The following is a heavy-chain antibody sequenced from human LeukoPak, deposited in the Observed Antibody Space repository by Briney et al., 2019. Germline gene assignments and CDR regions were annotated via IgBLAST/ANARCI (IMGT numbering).Heavy chain of an antibody. CDR1: GFTLSSDW. CDR2: ISGSSLYI. V-gene: IGHV3-21*01. Sequence: GGSLRLSCAVSGFTLSSDWMHWVRHAPGKGLEWVSSISGSSLYIYYADSVKGRFTISRDNAKNSLYLQMNSLRAEDTAVYYCARDPPYYDNSGYYYDYWGQGTLVTVSS. CDR3: ARDPPYYDNSGYYYDY. D-gene: IGHD3-22*01. J-gene: IGHJ4*02.